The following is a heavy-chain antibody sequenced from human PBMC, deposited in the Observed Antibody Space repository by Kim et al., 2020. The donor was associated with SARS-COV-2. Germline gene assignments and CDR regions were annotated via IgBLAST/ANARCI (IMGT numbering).Heavy chain of an antibody. CDR3: ARDVMDV. J-gene: IGHJ6*02. CDR1: GYTFTDYF. V-gene: IGHV1-2*06. Sequence: ASVKVSCKASGYTFTDYFMHWVRQAPGQGLEWMGRINPYSGGTNYAQNFQGRVTMTRDTSISTAYMELSGLRSDDTAVYYCARDVMDVWGQGTTVTVSS. CDR2: INPYSGGT.